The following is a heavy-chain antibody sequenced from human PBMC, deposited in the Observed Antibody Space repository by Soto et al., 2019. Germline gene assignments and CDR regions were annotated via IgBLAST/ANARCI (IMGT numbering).Heavy chain of an antibody. CDR1: GGSFTSKNW. CDR3: ASRDPGTSVDY. Sequence: SETLSLTCAVSGGSFTSKNWWTWVRQPPEQGLEWIGEIYRTGSTNYNPSLKSRVTISLDKSENQFSLKVTSLTAADTAVYYCASRDPGTSVDYWGQGTLVTVSS. V-gene: IGHV4-4*02. D-gene: IGHD1-7*01. J-gene: IGHJ4*02. CDR2: IYRTGST.